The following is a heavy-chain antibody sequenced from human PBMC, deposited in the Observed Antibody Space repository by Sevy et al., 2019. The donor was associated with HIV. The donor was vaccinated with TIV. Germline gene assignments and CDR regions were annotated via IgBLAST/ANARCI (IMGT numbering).Heavy chain of an antibody. CDR3: AKDRERLNFLRLWVPGYFQH. D-gene: IGHD1-1*01. J-gene: IGHJ1*01. CDR1: GFTFSSYT. V-gene: IGHV3-23*01. CDR2: ISGSGGST. Sequence: GGSLRLSCAASGFTFSSYTMSWVRQAPGKGLEWVSAISGSGGSTYYADSVKGRFTISRDNSKNTLYLQMNSLRAEDTAVYYCAKDRERLNFLRLWVPGYFQHWGQGTLVTVSS.